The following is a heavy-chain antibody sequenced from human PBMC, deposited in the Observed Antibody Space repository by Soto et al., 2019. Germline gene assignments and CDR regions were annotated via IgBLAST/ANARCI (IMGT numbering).Heavy chain of an antibody. CDR2: ISYDGSNK. J-gene: IGHJ4*02. CDR3: ARPAQVVVVAASHFDY. Sequence: GGSLRLSCAASGFTFSSYGMHWVRQAPGKGLEWVAVISYDGSNKYYADSVKGRFTISRDNSKNTLYLQMSSLRAEDTAVYYCARPAQVVVVAASHFDYWGQGTLVTVSS. CDR1: GFTFSSYG. D-gene: IGHD2-15*01. V-gene: IGHV3-30*03.